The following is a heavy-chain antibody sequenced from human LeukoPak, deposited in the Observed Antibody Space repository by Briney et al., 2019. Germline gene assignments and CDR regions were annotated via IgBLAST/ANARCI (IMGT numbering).Heavy chain of an antibody. J-gene: IGHJ6*02. CDR3: ARAYYYYGMDV. CDR1: GGSISSYY. CDR2: IYYSGST. Sequence: PSETLSLTCTVSGGSISSYYWSRIRQPPGKGLEWIGYIYYSGSTNYNPSLKSRVTISVDTSKNQFSLKLSSVTAADTAVYYCARAYYYYGMDVWGQGTTVTVSS. V-gene: IGHV4-59*01.